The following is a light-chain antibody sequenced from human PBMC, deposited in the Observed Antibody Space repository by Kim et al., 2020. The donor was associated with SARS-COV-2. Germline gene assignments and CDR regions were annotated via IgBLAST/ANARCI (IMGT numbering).Light chain of an antibody. J-gene: IGKJ2*01. CDR1: QSVSSSY. Sequence: PGERATLSCRASQSVSSSYLAWYQQKPGQAPRLLIYGASSRATGIPDRFSGSGSGTDFTLTISRLEPEDFAVYYCQQYGSALLYTFGPGTKLEI. CDR2: GAS. V-gene: IGKV3-20*01. CDR3: QQYGSALLYT.